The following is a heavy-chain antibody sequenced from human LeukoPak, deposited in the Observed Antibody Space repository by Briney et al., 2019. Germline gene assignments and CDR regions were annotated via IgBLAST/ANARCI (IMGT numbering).Heavy chain of an antibody. CDR1: GFTFRSYW. J-gene: IGHJ5*01. Sequence: QPGGALRLSCAASGFTFRSYWMHWVRQAPGKGLVWVSRINSDGSSTSYADSVKGRFTISRDNSRNTLYVQMNSLRAEDTAVYYCAREGAGYSSSWFASWGQGPPVTVSS. D-gene: IGHD6-13*01. V-gene: IGHV3-74*01. CDR3: AREGAGYSSSWFAS. CDR2: INSDGSST.